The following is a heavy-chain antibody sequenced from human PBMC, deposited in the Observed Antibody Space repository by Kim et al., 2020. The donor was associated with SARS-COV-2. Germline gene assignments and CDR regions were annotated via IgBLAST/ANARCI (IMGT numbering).Heavy chain of an antibody. CDR1: GYTFTSYG. D-gene: IGHD4-17*01. CDR3: ARDSSYDYGDYIDF. CDR2: INAGKGNT. V-gene: IGHV1-3*01. J-gene: IGHJ4*02. Sequence: ASVKVSCKASGYTFTSYGMLWVRRAPGQRLEWMGGINAGKGNTKYSQKFKGRVTITRETSASTAYMELSSLRSEDTAVYYCARDSSYDYGDYIDFWGQGTLVTVSS.